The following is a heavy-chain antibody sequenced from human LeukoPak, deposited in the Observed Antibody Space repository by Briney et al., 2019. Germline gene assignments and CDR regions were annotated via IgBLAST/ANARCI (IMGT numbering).Heavy chain of an antibody. Sequence: GGSLRLSCAASGFIFSTYWMMWARQAPGKGLEWVANMKGDGSEIHYVDSVKGRFTISRDNARNSLFLQMDGLRPEDTAVYYCARPAYTAAYDLWGQGTMVTVSS. D-gene: IGHD3-16*01. V-gene: IGHV3-7*01. CDR1: GFIFSTYW. J-gene: IGHJ3*01. CDR3: ARPAYTAAYDL. CDR2: MKGDGSEI.